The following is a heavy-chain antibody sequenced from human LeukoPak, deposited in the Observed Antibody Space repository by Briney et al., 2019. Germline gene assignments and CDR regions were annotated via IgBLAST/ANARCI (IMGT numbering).Heavy chain of an antibody. D-gene: IGHD1-26*01. J-gene: IGHJ4*02. V-gene: IGHV4-34*01. CDR3: ARRSIVGATKY. Sequence: PSETLSLTCAVYGGSFSGYYWSWIRQPPGKGLEWIGEINHSGSTNYNPSLKSRVTISVDTSKNQFSLKLGSVTAADTAVYYCARRSIVGATKYWGQGTLVTVSS. CDR1: GGSFSGYY. CDR2: INHSGST.